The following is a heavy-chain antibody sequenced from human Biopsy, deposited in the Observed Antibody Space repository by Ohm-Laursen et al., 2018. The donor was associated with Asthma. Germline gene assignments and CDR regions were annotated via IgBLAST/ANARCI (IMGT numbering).Heavy chain of an antibody. CDR2: IHYSGST. V-gene: IGHV4-59*07. CDR3: AGFCSGGNCPDH. D-gene: IGHD2-15*01. CDR1: GDSIRSYY. J-gene: IGHJ4*02. Sequence: SDTLSLTCTVSGDSIRSYYWTWIRQPPGKGLEWIGNIHYSGSTYSNPSLKSRVTISVDTSKKQISLRLSSVIVADTAVYYCAGFCSGGNCPDHWGQGTLVTVSS.